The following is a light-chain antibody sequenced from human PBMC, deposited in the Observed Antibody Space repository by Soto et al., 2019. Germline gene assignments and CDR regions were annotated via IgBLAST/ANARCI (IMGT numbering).Light chain of an antibody. CDR2: DAS. CDR3: QQLNKYPVT. V-gene: IGKV1-9*01. Sequence: IQLTQSPSSLSASVGDRVTISCRASQDIGNYLAWYQQKPGEAPKLLIYDASTLQSGVPLRFGGSGSGTDFTLTISSLQPEDSATYYCQQLNKYPVTFGQGTRLEIK. CDR1: QDIGNY. J-gene: IGKJ5*01.